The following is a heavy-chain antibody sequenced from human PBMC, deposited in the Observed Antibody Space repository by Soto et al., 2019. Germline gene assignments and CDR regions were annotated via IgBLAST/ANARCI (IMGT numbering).Heavy chain of an antibody. D-gene: IGHD3-16*01. V-gene: IGHV5-51*01. CDR1: GYSFTSYW. CDR3: ASPIMITFGGVGTYYDAFDI. CDR2: IYPGDSDT. Sequence: PGESLKISCKGSGYSFTSYWIGWVRQMPGKGLEWMGIIYPGDSDTRYSPSFQGQVTISADKSISTAYLQWSSLKASDTAMYYCASPIMITFGGVGTYYDAFDIWGQGTMVTVSS. J-gene: IGHJ3*02.